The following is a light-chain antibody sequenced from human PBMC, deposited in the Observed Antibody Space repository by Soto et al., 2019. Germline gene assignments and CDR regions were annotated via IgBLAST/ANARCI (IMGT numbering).Light chain of an antibody. Sequence: DIQMTQSPSTLSASVGDGVTITCRARQTISIWLAWYQQKPGKAPKLLIYDASILESGVPSRFSGSGSGTEFTLTISSLQPDDFATYYCQQYNSYRTFGQGTKVDIK. J-gene: IGKJ1*01. CDR3: QQYNSYRT. V-gene: IGKV1-5*01. CDR1: QTISIW. CDR2: DAS.